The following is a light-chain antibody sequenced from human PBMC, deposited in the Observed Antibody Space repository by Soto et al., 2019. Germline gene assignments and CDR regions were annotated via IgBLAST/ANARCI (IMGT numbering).Light chain of an antibody. Sequence: EIVWTQSPATISVSPGARATLSCRTSQSVSNNLAWYQHKPGQAPRLLIYGASTRATGIPGRFSGSGSGTEFTLTISSLQSEDFAVYYCHQYNHWWTFGRGTKVDNK. CDR2: GAS. V-gene: IGKV3-15*01. CDR3: HQYNHWWT. CDR1: QSVSNN. J-gene: IGKJ1*01.